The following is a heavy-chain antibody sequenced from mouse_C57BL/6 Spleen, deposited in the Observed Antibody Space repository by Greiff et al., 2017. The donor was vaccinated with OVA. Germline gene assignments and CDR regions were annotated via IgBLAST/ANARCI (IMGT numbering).Heavy chain of an antibody. Sequence: VQGVESGPELVKPGASVKISCKASGYAFSSSWMNWVKQRPGKGLEWIGRIYPGDGDTNYNGKFKGKATLTADKSSSTAYMQLSSLTSEDSAVYFCAGDYDGYAMDYWGQGTSVTVSS. D-gene: IGHD2-4*01. V-gene: IGHV1-82*01. CDR3: AGDYDGYAMDY. J-gene: IGHJ4*01. CDR2: IYPGDGDT. CDR1: GYAFSSSW.